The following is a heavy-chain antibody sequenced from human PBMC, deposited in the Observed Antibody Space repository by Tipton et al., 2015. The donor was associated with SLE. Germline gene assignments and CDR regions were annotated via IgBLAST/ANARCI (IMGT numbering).Heavy chain of an antibody. V-gene: IGHV4-31*03. CDR2: IYYSGST. CDR3: ARGVWFGELRGRAFDI. D-gene: IGHD3-10*01. J-gene: IGHJ3*02. Sequence: TLSLTCTVSGGSISSGGYYWSWIRQHPGKGLEWIGYIYYSGSTCYNPSLKSRVTISVDTSKNQFSLKLSSVTAADTAVYYCARGVWFGELRGRAFDIWGQGTMVNVSS. CDR1: GGSISSGGYY.